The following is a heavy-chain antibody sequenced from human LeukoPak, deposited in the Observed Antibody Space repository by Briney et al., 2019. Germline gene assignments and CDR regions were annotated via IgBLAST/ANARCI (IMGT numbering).Heavy chain of an antibody. CDR2: FDPEDGET. V-gene: IGHV1-24*01. Sequence: ASVKVSCKVSGYTLTELSMHWVRQAPGKGLEWMGGFDPEDGETIYAQKFQGRVTMTEDTSTDTAYMELSSLRSEDTAVYYCATGGGAMVRGVAYYYYYYMDVWGKGTTVTVSS. D-gene: IGHD3-10*01. CDR1: GYTLTELS. CDR3: ATGGGAMVRGVAYYYYYYMDV. J-gene: IGHJ6*03.